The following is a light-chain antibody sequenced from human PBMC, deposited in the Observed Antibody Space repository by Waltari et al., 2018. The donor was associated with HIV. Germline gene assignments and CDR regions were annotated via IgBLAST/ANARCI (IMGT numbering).Light chain of an antibody. J-gene: IGLJ2*01. V-gene: IGLV1-47*01. CDR1: SSNIGSYY. CDR3: ATWDDSLSGVV. CDR2: RNN. Sequence: QSVLTQPPSASGTPGQRVAISCSGSSSNIGSYYVYWYQQLPGTTPKLLIFRNNQRPSGVPDRFSAATAGTSASLVISGLRSEDEADYYCATWDDSLSGVVFGGGTRLTVL.